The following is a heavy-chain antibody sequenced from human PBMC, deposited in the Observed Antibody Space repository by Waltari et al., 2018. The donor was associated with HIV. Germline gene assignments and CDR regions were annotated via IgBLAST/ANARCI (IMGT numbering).Heavy chain of an antibody. D-gene: IGHD4-17*01. V-gene: IGHV3-21*01. CDR3: ARDRQGTVTKDFDY. CDR2: ISSSSTFI. Sequence: EVQLVESGGDLVKPGGSLRLSCAASGFTFSSYSMNWVRQAPGKGLEWVSSISSSSTFIYYADAVKGRFTISRDNAKNSLYLQMNSLRAEDTAVYYCARDRQGTVTKDFDYWGQGTLVTVSS. CDR1: GFTFSSYS. J-gene: IGHJ4*02.